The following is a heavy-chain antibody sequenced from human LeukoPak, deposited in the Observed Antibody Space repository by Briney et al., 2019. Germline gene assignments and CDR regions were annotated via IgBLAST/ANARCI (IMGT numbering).Heavy chain of an antibody. V-gene: IGHV3-30-3*01. CDR2: ISYDGSNK. Sequence: PGGSLRLSCAASGFTFSSYAMHWVRQAPGKGLEWVAVISYDGSNKYYADSVKGRFTISRDNSKNTLYLQMNSLRAEDTAVYYCANTWIQLWLLDYWGQGTLVTVSS. J-gene: IGHJ4*02. CDR1: GFTFSSYA. D-gene: IGHD5-18*01. CDR3: ANTWIQLWLLDY.